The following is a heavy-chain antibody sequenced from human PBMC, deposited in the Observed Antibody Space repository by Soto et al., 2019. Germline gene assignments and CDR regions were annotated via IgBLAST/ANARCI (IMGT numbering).Heavy chain of an antibody. CDR3: ARGYCTNGVCCNPFDY. J-gene: IGHJ4*02. D-gene: IGHD2-8*01. CDR1: GFTFTNYW. Sequence: GGSLRLSCAASGFTFTNYWMHWVRQTPGKGLMWVSRIDGDGSTTSYADSVKGRFTISRDNAKNTLYLQMNSLRAEDTAVYYCARGYCTNGVCCNPFDYWGQGSLVIVSS. CDR2: IDGDGSTT. V-gene: IGHV3-74*01.